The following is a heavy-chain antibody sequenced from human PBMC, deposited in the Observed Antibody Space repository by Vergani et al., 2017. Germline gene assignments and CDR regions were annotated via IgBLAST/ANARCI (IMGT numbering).Heavy chain of an antibody. D-gene: IGHD6-19*01. J-gene: IGHJ3*02. Sequence: EVQLVESGGGLVKPGGSLRLSCAASGFTFSSYSMNWVRQAPGKGLEWVSSISSSSSYIYYADSVKGRFTISRDNAKNSLYLQMNSLRAEDTAVYYCANHRDSSGWFYAFDIWGQGTMVTVSS. CDR1: GFTFSSYS. CDR2: ISSSSSYI. V-gene: IGHV3-21*01. CDR3: ANHRDSSGWFYAFDI.